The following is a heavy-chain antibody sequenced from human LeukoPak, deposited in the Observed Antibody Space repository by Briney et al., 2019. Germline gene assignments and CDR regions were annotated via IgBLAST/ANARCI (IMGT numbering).Heavy chain of an antibody. CDR3: ARDRSFDY. CDR1: GFTFSRYS. J-gene: IGHJ4*02. CDR2: ISSSSSTI. V-gene: IGHV3-48*04. Sequence: GGSLRLSCAASGFTFSRYSMNWVRQAPGKGLEWVSYISSSSSTIYYADSVKGRFTISRDNAKNSLYLQMNSLRAEDTAVYYCARDRSFDYWGQGTLVTVSS.